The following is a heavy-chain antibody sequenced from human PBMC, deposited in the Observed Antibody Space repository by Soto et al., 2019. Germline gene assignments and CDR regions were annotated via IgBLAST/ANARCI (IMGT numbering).Heavy chain of an antibody. V-gene: IGHV1-18*04. J-gene: IGHJ4*02. CDR3: ARDPTGSSSWNDY. CDR1: GYTFTSYG. D-gene: IGHD6-13*01. Sequence: RASVKVSCKASGYTFTSYGISWVRQAPGQGLEWMGWISAYNGNTNYAQKLQGRVTLTTGTSTSTTYMELRSLRSDDTAVYYCARDPTGSSSWNDYWGQGTLVTVSS. CDR2: ISAYNGNT.